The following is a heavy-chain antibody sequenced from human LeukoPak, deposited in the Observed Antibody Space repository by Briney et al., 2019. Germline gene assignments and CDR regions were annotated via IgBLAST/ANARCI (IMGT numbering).Heavy chain of an antibody. CDR3: ARAGVGQHDAFDI. D-gene: IGHD6-13*01. J-gene: IGHJ3*02. CDR1: GFTFSSYS. V-gene: IGHV3-21*01. Sequence: PGGSLRLSCAASGFTFSSYSMNWVRQAPGKGLEWVSSISSSSSYIYYADSVKGRFTISRDNAKNSLYLQMNSLRAEDTAVYYCARAGVGQHDAFDIWGQGTMVTVSS. CDR2: ISSSSSYI.